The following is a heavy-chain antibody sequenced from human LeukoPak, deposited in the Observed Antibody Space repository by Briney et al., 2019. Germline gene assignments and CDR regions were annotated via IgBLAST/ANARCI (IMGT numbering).Heavy chain of an antibody. CDR2: ISSSSYI. J-gene: IGHJ3*02. CDR3: ARDARGYGGKAGAFDI. CDR1: GFTFSSYS. V-gene: IGHV3-21*01. D-gene: IGHD5-18*01. Sequence: GGSLRLSCAASGFTFSSYSMNWVRQAPGKGLEWVSSISSSSYIYYADSVKGRFTISRDNAKNSLYLQMNSLRAEDTAVYYCARDARGYGGKAGAFDIWGQGTMVTVSP.